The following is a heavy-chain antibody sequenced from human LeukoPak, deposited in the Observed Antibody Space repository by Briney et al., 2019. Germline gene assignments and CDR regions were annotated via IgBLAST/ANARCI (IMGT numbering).Heavy chain of an antibody. CDR2: ILYDGSDK. CDR3: ARDRAYYDSSGYHPNFDY. D-gene: IGHD3-22*01. Sequence: PGGSLRLSCAASGFTFSNYTMNWVRQAPGKGLEWVAVILYDGSDKSYADSVKGRLTISRDKNTLYLQMNSLGPEDTAVYFCARDRAYYDSSGYHPNFDYWGQGTLVTVSS. J-gene: IGHJ4*02. V-gene: IGHV3-30-3*01. CDR1: GFTFSNYT.